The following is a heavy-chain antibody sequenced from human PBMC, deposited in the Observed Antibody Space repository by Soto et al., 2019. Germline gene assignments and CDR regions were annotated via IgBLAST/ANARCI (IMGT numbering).Heavy chain of an antibody. CDR3: ATGLLRYYAY. Sequence: GGAQRLSCEGSGFTVSNHAMTWIRQATGKGPDWVSNITADGGTYYADSVKGRFTISRDDSKNIVYLQMNSLNTEDTAVYYCATGLLRYYAYWGHGTLVTGSS. J-gene: IGHJ4*01. CDR2: ITADGGT. V-gene: IGHV3-23*01. D-gene: IGHD3-9*01. CDR1: GFTVSNHA.